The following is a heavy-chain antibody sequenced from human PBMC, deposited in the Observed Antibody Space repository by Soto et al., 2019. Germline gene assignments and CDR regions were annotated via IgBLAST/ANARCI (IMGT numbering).Heavy chain of an antibody. J-gene: IGHJ6*02. V-gene: IGHV1-69*12. CDR1: GGTFSSYA. CDR2: IIPIFGRA. D-gene: IGHD6-6*01. CDR3: ASQQLGPSCYYGMDV. Sequence: QVQLVQSGAEMKKPGSSVKVSCKASGGTFSSYAISWVRQAPGQGLEWMGGIIPIFGRANYAQKFQGRVTIAADQSTSAAYMELRNLRSEDTAVYYCASQQLGPSCYYGMDVWGQGTTVTVSS.